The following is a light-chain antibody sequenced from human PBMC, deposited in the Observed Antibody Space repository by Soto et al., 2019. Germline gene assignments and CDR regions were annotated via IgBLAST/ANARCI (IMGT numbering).Light chain of an antibody. Sequence: DIQMTQSPSSLSASVGDRVTITCRASQSIRKYLNWYQQKPGKAPKLLIYDASSLESGVPSRFSGRGSGTEFTLTISSLQPDDFATYYCQQYNSYWTFGQGTKVDIK. CDR3: QQYNSYWT. J-gene: IGKJ1*01. V-gene: IGKV1-5*01. CDR2: DAS. CDR1: QSIRKY.